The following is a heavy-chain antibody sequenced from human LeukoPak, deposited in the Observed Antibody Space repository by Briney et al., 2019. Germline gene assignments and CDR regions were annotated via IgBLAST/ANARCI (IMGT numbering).Heavy chain of an antibody. Sequence: SETLSLTCSVSGGSISTYYWSWIQQSAGKGLEWIGRIYKSGSSNYNPSLKSRVSMSVDSSKNHFSLNLTSVTAVDTAVYYCARDECPLWSISCHRGFDPWGQGLLVTVSS. CDR1: GGSISTYY. V-gene: IGHV4-4*07. CDR2: IYKSGSS. D-gene: IGHD2-2*02. CDR3: ARDECPLWSISCHRGFDP. J-gene: IGHJ5*02.